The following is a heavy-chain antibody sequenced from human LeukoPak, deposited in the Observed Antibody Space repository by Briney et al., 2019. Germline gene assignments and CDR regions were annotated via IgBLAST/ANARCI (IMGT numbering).Heavy chain of an antibody. V-gene: IGHV4-59*01. J-gene: IGHJ1*01. CDR3: ARATPWLEFQH. Sequence: SETLSLTCTVSGGSISSYYWSWIRQPPGKGLEWIGYIYYSGSTNYNPSLKSRVTISVDTSKNQFSLKLSSVTAADTAVYHCARATPWLEFQHWGQGTLVTVSS. D-gene: IGHD3-3*01. CDR1: GGSISSYY. CDR2: IYYSGST.